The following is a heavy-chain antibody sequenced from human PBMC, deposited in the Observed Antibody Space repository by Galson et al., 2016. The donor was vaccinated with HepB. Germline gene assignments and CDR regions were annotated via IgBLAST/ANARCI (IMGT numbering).Heavy chain of an antibody. CDR1: GYSFSNYG. J-gene: IGHJ5*02. CDR2: INTETGNT. V-gene: IGHV1-18*01. CDR3: ARVKYSSLGWFDP. Sequence: SVKVSCKASGYSFSNYGITWVRQAPGQGLEWMGWINTETGNTYYAQNLQGRVTMTTDTSTSTAFMDLRSLRSDDTAVYYCARVKYSSLGWFDPWGQGTLVTVSS. D-gene: IGHD6-6*01.